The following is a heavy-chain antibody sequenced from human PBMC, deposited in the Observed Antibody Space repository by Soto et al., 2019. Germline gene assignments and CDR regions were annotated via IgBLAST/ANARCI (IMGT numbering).Heavy chain of an antibody. CDR3: ATDYTCSGGSCYLFDY. V-gene: IGHV3-23*01. J-gene: IGHJ4*02. Sequence: EVQLLESGGGLVQPGGSLRLSCAASRFTFNNYAMSWVRQAPGKGLEWVSGISSTGDRTNYADSVKGRFTISRDNSKNTLYLQMNSLRDEDTAVYYFATDYTCSGGSCYLFDYWGQGTLVTVSS. D-gene: IGHD2-15*01. CDR1: RFTFNNYA. CDR2: ISSTGDRT.